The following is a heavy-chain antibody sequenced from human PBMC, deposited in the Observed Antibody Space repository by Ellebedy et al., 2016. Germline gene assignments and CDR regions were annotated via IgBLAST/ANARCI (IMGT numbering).Heavy chain of an antibody. CDR2: ISWDSAVI. J-gene: IGHJ4*02. D-gene: IGHD4/OR15-4a*01. V-gene: IGHV3-9*01. CDR3: AKGTMDYFYH. CDR1: GFTFNDYA. Sequence: GGSLRLXXAGSGFTFNDYALHWVRQAPGKGLEWVSGISWDSAVIGYGGSVKGRFTISKDSAKNYLYLQMNSLGPEDTAFYYCAKGTMDYFYHWGQGTLVTVSS.